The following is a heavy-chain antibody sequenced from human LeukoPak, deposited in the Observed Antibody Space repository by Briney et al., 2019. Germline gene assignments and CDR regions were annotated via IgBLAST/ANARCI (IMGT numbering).Heavy chain of an antibody. CDR1: GYTFTSYG. J-gene: IGHJ4*02. CDR3: ARGIYKESGWYYFDY. CDR2: ISAYNGNT. V-gene: IGHV1-18*01. D-gene: IGHD6-19*01. Sequence: WASVKVSCKASGYTFTSYGISWVRQAPGQGLEWMGWISAYNGNTNYAQKLQGRVTMTTDTSTSTAYMELRSLRSDDTAVYYCARGIYKESGWYYFDYWGQGTLVTVSS.